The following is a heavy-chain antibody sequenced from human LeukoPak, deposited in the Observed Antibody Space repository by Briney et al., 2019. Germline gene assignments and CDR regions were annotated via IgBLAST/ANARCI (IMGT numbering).Heavy chain of an antibody. D-gene: IGHD1-26*01. V-gene: IGHV3-30-3*01. CDR2: ISYDGSNK. Sequence: GRSLRLSCAASGFTFSSYAMHWVRQAPGKGLEWVAVISYDGSNKYYADSVKGRFTISRDNSKNTLYLQMNSLRAEDTAVYYCARDRGIVGATWRHFYFDYWGQGTLVTVSS. CDR3: ARDRGIVGATWRHFYFDY. CDR1: GFTFSSYA. J-gene: IGHJ4*02.